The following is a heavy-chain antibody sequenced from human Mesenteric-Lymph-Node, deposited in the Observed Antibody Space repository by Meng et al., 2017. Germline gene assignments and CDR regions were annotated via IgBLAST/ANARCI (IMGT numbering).Heavy chain of an antibody. V-gene: IGHV6-1*01. CDR3: ARERDSGPNHFDY. CDR2: TYYKSKWYN. J-gene: IGHJ4*01. Sequence: QVQLQQSGPGLVKPSQTLSPTCAISGDSVSSNSAAWIWIRQSPSRGLEWLGRTYYKSKWYNDYAVSVKRRITINPDTSRNQFSLQLNSVTPEDTAVYFCARERDSGPNHFDYWGQGILVTVSS. D-gene: IGHD5-12*01. CDR1: GDSVSSNSAA.